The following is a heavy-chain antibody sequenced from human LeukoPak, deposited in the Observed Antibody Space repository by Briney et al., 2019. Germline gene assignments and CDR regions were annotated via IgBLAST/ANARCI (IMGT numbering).Heavy chain of an antibody. D-gene: IGHD6-6*01. CDR2: IYSGGST. CDR1: GGSISSGGYS. Sequence: LSLTCAVSGGSISSGGYSWSWVRQAPGKGLEWVSVIYSGGSTYYADSVKVRSTISRHNSKNTLYLQMNSLRAEDTAVYYCARDQGIAARNPFYYYGMDVWGQGTTVTVSS. CDR3: ARDQGIAARNPFYYYGMDV. V-gene: IGHV3-53*04. J-gene: IGHJ6*02.